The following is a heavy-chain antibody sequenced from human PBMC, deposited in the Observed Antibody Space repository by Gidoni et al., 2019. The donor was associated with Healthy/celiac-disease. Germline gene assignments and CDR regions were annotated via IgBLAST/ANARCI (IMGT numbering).Heavy chain of an antibody. CDR1: GVTFSSYA. Sequence: EVQLLESGGGLVQPGGSLRLHCAASGVTFSSYAMSWVRQAPGKGLEWVSAISGSCGSTYYADSVKGRFTISRDNSKNTLYLQINSLRAEDTAVYYCAKAPGYSSGWSKGYLDYWGQGTLVTVSS. CDR2: ISGSCGST. CDR3: AKAPGYSSGWSKGYLDY. D-gene: IGHD6-19*01. J-gene: IGHJ4*02. V-gene: IGHV3-23*01.